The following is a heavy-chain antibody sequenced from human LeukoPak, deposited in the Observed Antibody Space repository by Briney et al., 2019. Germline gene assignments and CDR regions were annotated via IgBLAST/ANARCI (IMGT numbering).Heavy chain of an antibody. V-gene: IGHV3-7*01. CDR2: IKKDGSEK. Sequence: GGSLRLSCAASGFTFSSYWMSWVRQAPGKGLEWVANIKKDGSEKYYVDSVKGRFTISRDNAKKSLYLQMNSLRAEDTAVYYCARHLSGVTGYTYGRGIDYWGQGTLVTVSS. J-gene: IGHJ4*02. CDR3: ARHLSGVTGYTYGRGIDY. D-gene: IGHD5-18*01. CDR1: GFTFSSYW.